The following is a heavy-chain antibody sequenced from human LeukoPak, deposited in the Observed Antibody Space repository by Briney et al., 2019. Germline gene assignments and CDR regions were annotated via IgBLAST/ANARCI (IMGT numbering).Heavy chain of an antibody. Sequence: GGFLRLSCAASGFTFSSYWMSWVRQAPGKGLEWVANIKQDGSEKYYVDSVKGRFTISRDNAKNSLYLQMNSLRAEDTAVYYCARDSWDCTNGVCQPGPGDYWGQGTLVTVSS. CDR2: IKQDGSEK. J-gene: IGHJ4*02. V-gene: IGHV3-7*01. D-gene: IGHD2-8*01. CDR3: ARDSWDCTNGVCQPGPGDY. CDR1: GFTFSSYW.